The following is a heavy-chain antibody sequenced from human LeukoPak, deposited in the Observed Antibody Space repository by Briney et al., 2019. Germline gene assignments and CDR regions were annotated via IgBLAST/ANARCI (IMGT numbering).Heavy chain of an antibody. V-gene: IGHV1-18*01. J-gene: IGHJ4*02. CDR3: ARGGMTTLIDY. CDR1: GYTLISYG. CDR2: ISGYNGNT. D-gene: IGHD4-11*01. Sequence: ASVKVSCKASGYTLISYGFTWVRQAPGQGLEWMGWISGYNGNTNYAQNLQGRVTMTTDTSTNTVYMELRCLRSDDTAVYYCARGGMTTLIDYWGQGTLVIVSS.